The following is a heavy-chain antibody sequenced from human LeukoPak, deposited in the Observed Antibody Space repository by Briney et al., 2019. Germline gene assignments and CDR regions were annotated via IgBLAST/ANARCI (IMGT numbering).Heavy chain of an antibody. D-gene: IGHD1-26*01. J-gene: IGHJ4*02. CDR3: ARERRDRGSDWEYFDY. CDR2: IYSGGST. Sequence: PGGSLRLSCAATGFTVSSNYMSWVRQAPGKGLEWVSVIYSGGSTYYADSVKGRFTISRDNSKNTLYLQMNSLRAEDTAVYYCARERRDRGSDWEYFDYWGQGTLVTVSS. CDR1: GFTVSSNY. V-gene: IGHV3-53*01.